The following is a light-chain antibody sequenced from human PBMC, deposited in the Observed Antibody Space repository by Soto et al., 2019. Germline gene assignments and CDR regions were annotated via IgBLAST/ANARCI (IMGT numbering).Light chain of an antibody. V-gene: IGKV3-15*01. Sequence: EVVMTQSPPSVSLSXGEGATLAXXASETVATNLAWYQQKPGQAPRLLISGASTRAAGISDRFRGSGSGTEFTLTISSLRSEDSAIYYCQQYFEWPPMTFGQGTKWIS. CDR2: GAS. CDR3: QQYFEWPPMT. CDR1: ETVATN. J-gene: IGKJ1*01.